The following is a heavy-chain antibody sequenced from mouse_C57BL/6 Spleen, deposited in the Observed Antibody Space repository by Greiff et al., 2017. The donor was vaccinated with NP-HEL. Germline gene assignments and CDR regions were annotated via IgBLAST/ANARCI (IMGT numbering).Heavy chain of an antibody. J-gene: IGHJ1*03. CDR1: GYTFTDYY. D-gene: IGHD2-2*01. CDR2: INPNNGGT. V-gene: IGHV1-26*01. Sequence: VQLQQSGPELVKPGASVKISCKASGYTFTDYYMNWVKQSHGTSLEWIGDINPNNGGTSYNQKFKGKATLTVDKSSSTAYMELRSLTSEDSAVYYCARGHYGYDGPYWYFDVWGTGTTVTVSS. CDR3: ARGHYGYDGPYWYFDV.